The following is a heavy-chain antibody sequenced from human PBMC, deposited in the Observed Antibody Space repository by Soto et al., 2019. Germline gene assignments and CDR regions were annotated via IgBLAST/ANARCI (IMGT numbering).Heavy chain of an antibody. J-gene: IGHJ5*02. Sequence: PGVSLRLSCAASGFTFSNYAMSWVRQAPGKGLKWVSTLSGSGGSTYYADSVKGRFTTSRDNSKNTLYLQMNSLRAEDTAVYYCAKDTVPVATPWFDPWGQGTLVTVSS. CDR3: AKDTVPVATPWFDP. D-gene: IGHD2-2*01. CDR1: GFTFSNYA. CDR2: LSGSGGST. V-gene: IGHV3-23*01.